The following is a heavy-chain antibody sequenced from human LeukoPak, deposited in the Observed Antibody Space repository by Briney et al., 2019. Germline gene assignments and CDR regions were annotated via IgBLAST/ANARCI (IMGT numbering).Heavy chain of an antibody. Sequence: ASVKVSCKASGYTFTSYDINWVRQATGQGLEWMGWMNPNSGNTGYAQKFQGRVTITADKSTSTAYMELSSLRSEDTAVYYCARDLTATNGQRITIFGVALDIWGQGTMLTVSS. CDR2: MNPNSGNT. J-gene: IGHJ3*02. V-gene: IGHV1-8*03. D-gene: IGHD3-3*01. CDR3: ARDLTATNGQRITIFGVALDI. CDR1: GYTFTSYD.